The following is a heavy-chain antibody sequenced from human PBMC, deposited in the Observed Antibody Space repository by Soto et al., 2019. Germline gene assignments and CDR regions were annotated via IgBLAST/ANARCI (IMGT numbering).Heavy chain of an antibody. CDR1: GGSISSGDYY. V-gene: IGHV4-30-4*01. D-gene: IGHD3-22*01. CDR2: IYYSGST. J-gene: IGHJ5*02. Sequence: LSLTCTVSGGSISSGDYYWSWIRQPPGKGLEWIGYIYYSGSTYYNPSLKSRVTISVDTSKNQFSLKLSSVTAADTAVYYCARDLSPDSSGYSDWFDPWGQGTLVTVSS. CDR3: ARDLSPDSSGYSDWFDP.